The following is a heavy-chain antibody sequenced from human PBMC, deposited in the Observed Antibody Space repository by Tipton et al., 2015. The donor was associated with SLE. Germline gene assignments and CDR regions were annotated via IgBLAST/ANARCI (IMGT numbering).Heavy chain of an antibody. V-gene: IGHV4-31*03. J-gene: IGHJ6*03. D-gene: IGHD3-16*01. CDR1: GDSISSGGHY. CDR2: FHYTGRT. Sequence: TLSLTCTVSGDSISSGGHYWSWIRQHPGKGLEWIGRFHYTGRTSYNPSLTSRVAISVDTSKNQFSLNMTSVTAADTAVYYCARDGDGGRTDYMDVWGKGTTVTVSS. CDR3: ARDGDGGRTDYMDV.